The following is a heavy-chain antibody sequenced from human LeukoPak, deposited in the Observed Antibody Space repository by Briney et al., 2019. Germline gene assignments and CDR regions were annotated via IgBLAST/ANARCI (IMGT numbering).Heavy chain of an antibody. V-gene: IGHV1-18*01. D-gene: IGHD3-3*01. Sequence: ASVKVSCKASGYTFTCYGISWVRQAPGQGLEWMGWISAYNGNTNYAQKLQGRVTMTTDTSTSTAYMELRSLRSDDTAVYYCARVRRGVAYYTADYWGQGTLVTVSS. J-gene: IGHJ4*02. CDR3: ARVRRGVAYYTADY. CDR1: GYTFTCYG. CDR2: ISAYNGNT.